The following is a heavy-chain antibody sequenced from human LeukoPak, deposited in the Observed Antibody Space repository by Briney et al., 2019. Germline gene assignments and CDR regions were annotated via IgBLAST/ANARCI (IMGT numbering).Heavy chain of an antibody. CDR1: GFTFSSYA. Sequence: GGSLRLSCAASGFTFSSYAMTWVRQAPGKGLEWVSGISGSGGSTYYADSVKGRFTISRDNSKNTLYLQMNSLRAEDTAVYYCARGWTVRDWYFDLWGRGTLVTVSS. J-gene: IGHJ2*01. CDR2: ISGSGGST. V-gene: IGHV3-23*01. D-gene: IGHD4-17*01. CDR3: ARGWTVRDWYFDL.